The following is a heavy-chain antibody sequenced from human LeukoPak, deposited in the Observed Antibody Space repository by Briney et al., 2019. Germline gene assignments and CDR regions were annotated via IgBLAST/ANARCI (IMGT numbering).Heavy chain of an antibody. Sequence: SETLSLTCTVSGGSVSSGSCFWSWIRQPPGQGLEWIGEINHSGSTNYNPSLKSRVTISVDTSKNQFSLKLSSVTAADTAVYYCARHDSSGYLRHQFGARGFDYWGQGTLVTVSS. CDR3: ARHDSSGYLRHQFGARGFDY. V-gene: IGHV4-39*01. CDR2: INHSGST. D-gene: IGHD3-22*01. J-gene: IGHJ4*02. CDR1: GGSVSSGSCF.